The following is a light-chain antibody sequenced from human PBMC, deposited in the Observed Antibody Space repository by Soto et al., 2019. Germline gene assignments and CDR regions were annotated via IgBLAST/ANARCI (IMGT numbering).Light chain of an antibody. CDR3: QQAYT. CDR2: KAS. J-gene: IGKJ2*01. Sequence: IQMTQSPSTLSASVGDRVTITCRASQSISSWLAWYQQKPGKAPKLLIYKASSLESGVPSRFSGSGSGTEFTLTISSLQPDDFATYYCQQAYTFGQGTKLEIK. V-gene: IGKV1-5*03. CDR1: QSISSW.